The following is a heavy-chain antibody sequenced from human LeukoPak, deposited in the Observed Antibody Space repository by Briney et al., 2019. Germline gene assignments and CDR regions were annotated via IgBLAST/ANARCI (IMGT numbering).Heavy chain of an antibody. CDR3: ARVLSYGWFDP. Sequence: GGSLRLSCAASGFTVSSYWMGWVRRAPGKGLEWVANIKQDGGEIFYVDSVKGRFTISRDNAKNSLFLQMSSLRAEDTAVYYCARVLSYGWFDPWGQGTLVTVSS. J-gene: IGHJ5*02. CDR2: IKQDGGEI. V-gene: IGHV3-7*05. D-gene: IGHD4-17*01. CDR1: GFTVSSYW.